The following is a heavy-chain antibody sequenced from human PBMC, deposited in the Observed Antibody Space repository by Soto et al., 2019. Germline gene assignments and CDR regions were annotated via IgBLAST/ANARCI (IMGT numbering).Heavy chain of an antibody. V-gene: IGHV4-30-4*01. Sequence: QVQLHESGPGLVKPSQTLSLTCTVSGGSISSEDYYWNWIRQPPGKGMEWIGYIYSSGTTSYNPSLESRVTVSVDTSKNQFSLEVHSVTAADTAVYYCARLGPDYGDDGAMESYIFDYWGQGTLVTVSS. D-gene: IGHD4-17*01. CDR1: GGSISSEDYY. CDR3: ARLGPDYGDDGAMESYIFDY. CDR2: IYSSGTT. J-gene: IGHJ4*02.